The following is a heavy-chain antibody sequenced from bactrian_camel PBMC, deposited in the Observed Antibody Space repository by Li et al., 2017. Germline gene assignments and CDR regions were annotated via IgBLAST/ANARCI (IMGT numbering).Heavy chain of an antibody. J-gene: IGHJ6*01. Sequence: HVQLVESGGGLVQPGGSLRLSCAASGFTFSSYWMYWVRQAPGKGLEWVSSISSLGALTYYADSVKGQFTISRDNAKNTVYLQMNSLKSEDTALYYCATWYGGRGTSDLGYWGQGTQVTVS. D-gene: IGHD6*01. CDR3: ATWYGGRGTSDLGY. V-gene: IGHV3S1*01. CDR1: GFTFSSYW. CDR2: ISSLGALT.